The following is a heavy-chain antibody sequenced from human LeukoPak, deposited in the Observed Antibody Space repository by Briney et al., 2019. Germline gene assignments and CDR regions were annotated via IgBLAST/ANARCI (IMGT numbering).Heavy chain of an antibody. CDR1: GFTFSHYD. V-gene: IGHV3-23*01. CDR2: ISGSGDST. J-gene: IGHJ5*02. CDR3: AKGFLKFDP. D-gene: IGHD2-21*01. Sequence: PGGSLRLSCAASGFTFSHYDMAWVRQAPEKGLEWVSAISGSGDSTYYADSVKGRFTISRDNSKNALYLQMNSLRAEDTAIYYCAKGFLKFDPWGQGTLVTVSS.